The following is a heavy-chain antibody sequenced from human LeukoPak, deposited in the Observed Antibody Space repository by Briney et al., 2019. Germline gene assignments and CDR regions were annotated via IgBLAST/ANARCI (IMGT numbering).Heavy chain of an antibody. CDR1: GFTFSDYY. CDR2: ISSSGSTI. J-gene: IGHJ4*02. Sequence: GGSLRLSCAASGFTFSDYYMSWIRQAPGKGLEWVSYISSSGSTIYYADSVKGRFTISRDNAKNSLYLQMNSLRAEDTAVYYCASEEEQQPFFDYWGQGTLVTVSS. CDR3: ASEEEQQPFFDY. V-gene: IGHV3-11*01. D-gene: IGHD6-13*01.